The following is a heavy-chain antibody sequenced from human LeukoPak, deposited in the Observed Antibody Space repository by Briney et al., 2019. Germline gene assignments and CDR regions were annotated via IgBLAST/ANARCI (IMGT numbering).Heavy chain of an antibody. CDR3: ACDTGAVASDAFDI. CDR1: GFTFSSYW. Sequence: GGSLRLSCAASGFTFSSYWMSWVRQAAGRGLEWVANINTDGSNMLYVDSVKGRFTISRDNAKNSLYLQMNNLRAEDTAVYYCACDTGAVASDAFDIWGPGKTVSVSS. CDR2: INTDGSNM. D-gene: IGHD6-19*01. V-gene: IGHV3-7*01. J-gene: IGHJ3*02.